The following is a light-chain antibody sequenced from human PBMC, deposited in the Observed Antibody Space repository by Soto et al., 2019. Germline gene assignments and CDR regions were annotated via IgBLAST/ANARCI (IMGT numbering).Light chain of an antibody. J-gene: IGLJ2*01. Sequence: QAVVTQEPSLTVSPGWTVTLTCGSSTGAVTSNHHPYWFQQKAGQAPRTLIYDTSNKHSWTPARFSGSLLGDKAALTLSGAQPEDEAQYYCLLSYNAARVFGGGTKVTVL. CDR3: LLSYNAARV. CDR1: TGAVTSNHH. CDR2: DTS. V-gene: IGLV7-46*01.